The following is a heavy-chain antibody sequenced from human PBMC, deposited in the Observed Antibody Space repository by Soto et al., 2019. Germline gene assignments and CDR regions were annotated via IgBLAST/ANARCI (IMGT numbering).Heavy chain of an antibody. CDR1: GYTFTGYY. D-gene: IGHD6-6*01. Sequence: SSVKPSCKASGYTFTGYYMHWVRQAPGQGLEWMGWINPNSGGTNYAQKFQGWVTMTRDTSISTAYMELSRLRSDDTAVYYCARECSYISSSGLYCMDVWCQGIIVTVFS. J-gene: IGHJ6*02. CDR2: INPNSGGT. V-gene: IGHV1-2*04. CDR3: ARECSYISSSGLYCMDV.